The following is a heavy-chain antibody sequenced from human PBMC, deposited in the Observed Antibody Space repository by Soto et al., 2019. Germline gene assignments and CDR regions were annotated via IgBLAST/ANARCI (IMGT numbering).Heavy chain of an antibody. CDR3: ARDLFHLCLLSSFGACDI. V-gene: IGHV3-72*01. J-gene: IGHJ3*02. D-gene: IGHD1-26*01. Sequence: PAGTLSLSCAASGFTFSDHYRGWVRQAPGKGLEWVGRTRTKANSYTTESAASVKGRYTISRDDSMSTLYLQMNSLKTEDTAVYYCARDLFHLCLLSSFGACDIWGQGTMVTVSS. CDR2: TRTKANSYTT. CDR1: GFTFSDHY.